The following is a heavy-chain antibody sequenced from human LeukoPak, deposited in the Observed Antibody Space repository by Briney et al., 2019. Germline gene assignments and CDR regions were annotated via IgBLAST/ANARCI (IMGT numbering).Heavy chain of an antibody. CDR2: INHSGST. CDR1: GGSFSGYY. Sequence: SETLSLTCAVYGGSFSGYYWSWIRQPPGKGLEWIGEINHSGSTNYNPSLKSRVTIPVDTSKNQFSLKLSSVTAADTAVYYCASLTGIAAADGAEYFQHWGQGTLVTVSS. D-gene: IGHD6-13*01. J-gene: IGHJ1*01. V-gene: IGHV4-34*01. CDR3: ASLTGIAAADGAEYFQH.